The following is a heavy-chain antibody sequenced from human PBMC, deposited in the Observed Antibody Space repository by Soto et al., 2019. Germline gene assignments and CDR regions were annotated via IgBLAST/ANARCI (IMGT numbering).Heavy chain of an antibody. CDR1: GDSISSSSYY. V-gene: IGHV4-39*02. D-gene: IGHD2-2*01. Sequence: SETLSLTCTVSGDSISSSSYYWAWIRQPPGKGLEYIGSIFYSGNTYYNPSLKSRVTMSVDTSKNHFSLKLSSVTAADTAVYYCARGRLGYCSSTSCRRGNWFDPWGQGTLVTVSS. J-gene: IGHJ5*02. CDR3: ARGRLGYCSSTSCRRGNWFDP. CDR2: IFYSGNT.